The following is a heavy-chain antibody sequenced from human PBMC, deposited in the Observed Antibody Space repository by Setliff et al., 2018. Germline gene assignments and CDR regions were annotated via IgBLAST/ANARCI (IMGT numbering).Heavy chain of an antibody. CDR3: ARDDTYDFWGGHGHLDS. V-gene: IGHV4-38-2*02. J-gene: IGHJ4*02. CDR2: IHHSGKA. CDR1: GFSISSGYY. D-gene: IGHD3-3*01. Sequence: SETLSLTCAVSGFSISSGYYWGWIRQPPGKGLEWIVNIHHSGKAYYNPSLKSRVTMSVDTSKNHVSLKLSSVTAADTAVYYCARDDTYDFWGGHGHLDSRGQGILVTVSS.